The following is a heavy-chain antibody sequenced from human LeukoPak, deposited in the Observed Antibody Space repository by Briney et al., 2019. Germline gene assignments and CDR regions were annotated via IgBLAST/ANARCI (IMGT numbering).Heavy chain of an antibody. CDR2: INPSGGST. Sequence: GASVKVSCKASGYTFTNYYIHWVRQAPGQGPECMGIINPSGGSTSYAQKFQGRVTMTRDMSTSTVYMELSSLRSEDTAVYYCARYYGSGSYYNKVAFDIWGQGTMVTVSS. CDR3: ARYYGSGSYYNKVAFDI. D-gene: IGHD3-10*01. CDR1: GYTFTNYY. V-gene: IGHV1-46*01. J-gene: IGHJ3*02.